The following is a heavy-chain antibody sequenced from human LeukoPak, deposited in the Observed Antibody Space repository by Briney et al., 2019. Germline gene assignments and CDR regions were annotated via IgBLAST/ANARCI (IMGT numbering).Heavy chain of an antibody. D-gene: IGHD3-9*01. V-gene: IGHV5-51*01. J-gene: IGHJ6*02. CDR3: ARHILTGGYGMDV. Sequence: GESLQISCKGSEYSFTNYWIGWVRQMPGKGLEWMGIIYPGGSDTRYSLSFQGQVTISADKSISTAYLQWSSLKASDTAMYYCARHILTGGYGMDVWGQGTTVTVSS. CDR2: IYPGGSDT. CDR1: EYSFTNYW.